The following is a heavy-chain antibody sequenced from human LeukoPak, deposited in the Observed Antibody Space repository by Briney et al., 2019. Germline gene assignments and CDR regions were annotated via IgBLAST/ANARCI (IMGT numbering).Heavy chain of an antibody. D-gene: IGHD2-2*01. CDR2: ISSSGSTI. Sequence: GGSLRLSCAASGFTFSSYEMSWVRQAPGKGLEWVSYISSSGSTIYYADSVKGRFTISRDNAKNSLYLQMNSLRAEDTAVYYCARAERGSTSLFDPWGQGTLVTVSS. V-gene: IGHV3-48*03. J-gene: IGHJ5*02. CDR1: GFTFSSYE. CDR3: ARAERGSTSLFDP.